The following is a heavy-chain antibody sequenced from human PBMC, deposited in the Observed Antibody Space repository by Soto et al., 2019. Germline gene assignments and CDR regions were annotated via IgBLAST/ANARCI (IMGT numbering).Heavy chain of an antibody. Sequence: GSGPTLVNPTQTLTLTCTFSGFSLSTSGVGVGWIRQPPGKALEWLGLIYWDGDKRYSPSLKSRLTITKDTSKNQVVLTMTNMDPVDTATYYCAHSLSHTYYYDSRRRDSWFDPWGQGTLVTVSS. D-gene: IGHD3-22*01. CDR3: AHSLSHTYYYDSRRRDSWFDP. CDR2: IYWDGDK. CDR1: GFSLSTSGVG. J-gene: IGHJ5*02. V-gene: IGHV2-5*02.